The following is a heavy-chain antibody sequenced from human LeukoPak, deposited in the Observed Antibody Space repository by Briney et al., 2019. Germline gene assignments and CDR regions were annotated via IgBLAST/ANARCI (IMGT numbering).Heavy chain of an antibody. CDR2: ISAYNGNT. V-gene: IGHV1-18*01. CDR3: ARDLSYVNWFDP. D-gene: IGHD1-26*01. J-gene: IGHJ5*02. CDR1: GYTFTSYG. Sequence: ASVKVSCKASGYTFTSYGISWVRQAPGQGLEWMGWISAYNGNTNYAQKLQGRDTMTTDTSTSTAYMELRSLRSDDTAVYYCARDLSYVNWFDPWGQGTLVTVSS.